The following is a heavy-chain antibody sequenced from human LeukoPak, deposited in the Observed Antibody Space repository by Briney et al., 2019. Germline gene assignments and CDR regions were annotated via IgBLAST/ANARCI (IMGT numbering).Heavy chain of an antibody. CDR3: ARVSRGGYCSGGSCYYFDY. CDR1: GGTFSSYA. CDR2: IIPIFGTA. J-gene: IGHJ4*02. Sequence: GASVKVSCKASGGTFSSYAISWVRQAPGQGLEWMGGIIPIFGTANYAQKFQGRVTITADESMSTAYMELSSLRSEDTAVYYCARVSRGGYCSGGSCYYFDYWGQGTLVTVSS. D-gene: IGHD2-15*01. V-gene: IGHV1-69*01.